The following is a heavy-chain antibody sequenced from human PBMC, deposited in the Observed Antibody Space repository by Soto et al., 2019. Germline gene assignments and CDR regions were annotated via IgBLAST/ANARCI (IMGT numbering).Heavy chain of an antibody. D-gene: IGHD2-15*01. CDR2: IWYDGTNK. Sequence: QGQLVESGGGVVQPGRSLRLSCAASGFTFRSYGMHWVRQAPGKGLEWVAVIWYDGTNKYYADSLKGRFTISRDNSKNXLNRQMNSPRDDTTAVYFCAQEVGSGLLQVYGMDVWGQGNTVTVSS. J-gene: IGHJ6*02. CDR1: GFTFRSYG. CDR3: AQEVGSGLLQVYGMDV. V-gene: IGHV3-33*06.